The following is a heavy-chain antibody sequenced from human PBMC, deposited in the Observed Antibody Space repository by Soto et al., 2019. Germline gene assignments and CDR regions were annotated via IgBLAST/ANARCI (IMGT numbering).Heavy chain of an antibody. CDR2: ISSNADST. CDR3: VKEDWNHLIFDY. D-gene: IGHD1-1*01. J-gene: IGHJ4*02. Sequence: GGSLRLSCSASGFTFSKYTLHWVRQAPGTGLESVSLISSNADSTYYADSVKGRFTISRDNSKNTLSLQMSSLRAEDTAVYYCVKEDWNHLIFDYWGQGTLVTVSS. CDR1: GFTFSKYT. V-gene: IGHV3-64D*06.